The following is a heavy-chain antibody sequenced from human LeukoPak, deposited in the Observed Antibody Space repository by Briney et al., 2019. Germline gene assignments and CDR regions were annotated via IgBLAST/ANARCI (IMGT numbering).Heavy chain of an antibody. CDR1: GYTFTGYY. Sequence: ASVKVSCKASGYTFTGYYMHWVRQAPGQGLELMGWINPNSGSTNYAQKFQGRVTMTRDTSISTAYMEMSRLRSDDTAVYYCARGSTTPAFYYYYLDVWGKGTTVTVSS. J-gene: IGHJ6*03. D-gene: IGHD4-17*01. CDR2: INPNSGST. V-gene: IGHV1-2*02. CDR3: ARGSTTPAFYYYYLDV.